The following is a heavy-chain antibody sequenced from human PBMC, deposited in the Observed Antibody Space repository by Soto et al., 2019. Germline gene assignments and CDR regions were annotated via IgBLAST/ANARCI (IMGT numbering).Heavy chain of an antibody. J-gene: IGHJ6*01. CDR2: FYTSGTT. CDR1: GVSIIGYD. Sequence: SDTLSLTCACGGVSIIGYDFMGIRQSAGQGLEWIWRFYTSGTTPYNPSLKSRVSMSADTSKNQLSITLTSLTAADTGVSYCAREGHEYGVELWGQRTTVTV. V-gene: IGHV4-4*07. CDR3: AREGHEYGVEL.